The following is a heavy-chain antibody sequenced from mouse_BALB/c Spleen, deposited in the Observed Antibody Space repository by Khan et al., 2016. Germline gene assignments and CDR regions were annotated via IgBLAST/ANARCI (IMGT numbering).Heavy chain of an antibody. V-gene: IGHV1-4*01. CDR2: INPSSGYT. CDR3: ARSRRMEGNYLFDY. CDR1: GYTFTIYT. J-gene: IGHJ2*01. D-gene: IGHD2-1*01. Sequence: QVQLQQSGAELARPGASVKMSCKASGYTFTIYTMHWVKQRPGQGLEWIGYINPSSGYTNYNQKFKDKATLTADKSSSTAYMQLSSLTSEDSAVYYCARSRRMEGNYLFDYWGQGTTLTVSS.